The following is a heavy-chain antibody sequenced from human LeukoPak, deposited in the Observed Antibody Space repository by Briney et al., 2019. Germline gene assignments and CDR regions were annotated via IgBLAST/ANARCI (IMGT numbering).Heavy chain of an antibody. CDR1: GGSFSGYY. J-gene: IGHJ3*02. V-gene: IGHV4-34*01. Sequence: SETLSLTCAVYGGSFSGYYWSWIRQPPGKGLEWIGEINHSGSTNYNPSLKSRVTISVDTSKNQFSLKLSSVTAADTAVYYCARGVGATFTYAFDIWGQGTVVTVSS. CDR3: ARGVGATFTYAFDI. CDR2: INHSGST. D-gene: IGHD1-26*01.